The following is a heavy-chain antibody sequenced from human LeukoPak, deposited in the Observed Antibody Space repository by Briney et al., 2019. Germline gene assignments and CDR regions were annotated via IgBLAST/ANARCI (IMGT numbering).Heavy chain of an antibody. CDR1: GGSISIYY. Sequence: PSETLSLTCTVSGGSISIYYWSWIRQPPGKGLEWIGYIYYSGSTNYNPSLKSRVTISVDTSKNQFSLKLSSVTAADTAVYYCASPTFYCSGGSCYSGSLDYWGQGTLVTVSS. V-gene: IGHV4-59*12. CDR3: ASPTFYCSGGSCYSGSLDY. J-gene: IGHJ4*02. D-gene: IGHD2-15*01. CDR2: IYYSGST.